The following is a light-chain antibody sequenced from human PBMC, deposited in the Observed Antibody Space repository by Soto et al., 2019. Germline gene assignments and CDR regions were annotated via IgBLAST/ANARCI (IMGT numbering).Light chain of an antibody. V-gene: IGKV3-15*01. CDR3: QQYSSWPLT. J-gene: IGKJ4*01. CDR2: GVS. CDR1: QSVTNSY. Sequence: EIVMTQSPATLSVSPGERATLSCRASQSVTNSYLAWYQQKPGQAPRLLIYGVSTRATGIPDRFSGSGSGTEFTLTISSLQSEDFAVYFCQQYSSWPLTLGGGTKVDIK.